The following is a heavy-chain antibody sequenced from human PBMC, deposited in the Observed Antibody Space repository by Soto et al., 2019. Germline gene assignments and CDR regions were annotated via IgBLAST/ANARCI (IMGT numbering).Heavy chain of an antibody. CDR3: AGVRGDGYSLDY. D-gene: IGHD3-10*02. CDR2: ISSSSSYI. V-gene: IGHV3-21*01. CDR1: GFTFSSYS. Sequence: GGSLRLSCAASGFTFSSYSMNWVRQAPGKGLEWVSSISSSSSYIYYADSVKGRFTISRDNDKNSLYLQMNSLRAEDTAVYYCAGVRGDGYSLDYWGQGTLVTVAS. J-gene: IGHJ4*02.